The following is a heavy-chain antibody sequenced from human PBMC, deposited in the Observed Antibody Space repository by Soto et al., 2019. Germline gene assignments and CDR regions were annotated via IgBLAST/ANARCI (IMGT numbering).Heavy chain of an antibody. D-gene: IGHD6-13*01. CDR2: IKQDGSEK. V-gene: IGHV3-7*01. Sequence: GGSLRLSCAASGFTFSSYWMSWVRQAPGKGLEWVANIKQDGSEKYYVDSVKGRFAISRDNAKNSLYLQMNSLRAEDTAVYYCARVLIAAANILFDPWGQGTLVTVSS. CDR3: ARVLIAAANILFDP. CDR1: GFTFSSYW. J-gene: IGHJ5*02.